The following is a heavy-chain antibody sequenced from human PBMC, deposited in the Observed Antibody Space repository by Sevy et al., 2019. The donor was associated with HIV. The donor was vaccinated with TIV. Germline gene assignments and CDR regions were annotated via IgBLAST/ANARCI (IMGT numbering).Heavy chain of an antibody. CDR3: TIATYCGGDCFLDY. Sequence: TLSLTCTVSGGSISSGIYYWSWIRQPAGKGLEWIGRFYTSGNTNYNPSLKSRVTMSVDTSKNQFSLKLSSVTAADTAVYYCTIATYCGGDCFLDYWGQGTLVTVSS. D-gene: IGHD2-21*02. CDR2: FYTSGNT. J-gene: IGHJ4*02. V-gene: IGHV4-61*02. CDR1: GGSISSGIYY.